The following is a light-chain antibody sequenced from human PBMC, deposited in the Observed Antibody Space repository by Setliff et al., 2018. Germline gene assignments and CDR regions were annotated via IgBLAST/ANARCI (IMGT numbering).Light chain of an antibody. J-gene: IGLJ1*01. V-gene: IGLV2-8*01. CDR1: SSDVGGYNF. CDR2: EVS. CDR3: SSYAGNYIYV. Sequence: QSVLPRPPSASGSPGQSVTISCTGTSSDVGGYNFVAWYQQHPGKAPKLMIYEVSKRPSGVPDRFSGSKSGNTASLTVSGLQAEDEADYYCSSYAGNYIYVFGTGTKVTVL.